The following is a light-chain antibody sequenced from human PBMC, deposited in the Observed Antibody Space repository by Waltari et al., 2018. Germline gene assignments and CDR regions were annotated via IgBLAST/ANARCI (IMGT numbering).Light chain of an antibody. V-gene: IGKV3-20*01. CDR3: QQFHTSPRT. J-gene: IGKJ4*01. CDR1: QSVSNNF. Sequence: EIVLTQSPGTLSLSPGDRATLSCRASQSVSNNFLAWYQQRPGQTPRLLIYSASSRATGIPGRFSGSGSGTNFSLTITRLEPEDAAVYYYQQFHTSPRTFGGGTKVEVK. CDR2: SAS.